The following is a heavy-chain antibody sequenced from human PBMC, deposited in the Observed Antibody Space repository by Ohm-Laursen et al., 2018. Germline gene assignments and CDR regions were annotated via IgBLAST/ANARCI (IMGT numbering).Heavy chain of an antibody. CDR2: IRSKANSYAT. V-gene: IGHV3-73*01. CDR1: GFTFSGSA. D-gene: IGHD6-13*01. CDR3: TRLRRGYSSSWANYYYYGMDV. J-gene: IGHJ6*02. Sequence: GSLRLSCTASGFTFSGSAMHWVRQASGKGLEWVGRIRSKANSYATAYAASVKGRFTISRDDSKNTAYLQMNSLKTEDTAVYYCTRLRRGYSSSWANYYYYGMDVRGQGTTVTVSS.